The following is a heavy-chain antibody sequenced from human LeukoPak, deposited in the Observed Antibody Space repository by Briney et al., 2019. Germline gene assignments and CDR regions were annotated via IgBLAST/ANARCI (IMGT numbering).Heavy chain of an antibody. D-gene: IGHD6-13*01. J-gene: IGHJ4*02. CDR2: INSDGGTT. CDR3: AKEPATYSSSWYRVY. Sequence: GGSPRLSCGASGFTFGTYWMHWVRQAPGKGLVWVSGINSDGGTTTYADSVKGRFTISRDNAKNTLYLQMNNLRAEDTAIYYCAKEPATYSSSWYRVYWGQGTLVTVSS. CDR1: GFTFGTYW. V-gene: IGHV3-74*01.